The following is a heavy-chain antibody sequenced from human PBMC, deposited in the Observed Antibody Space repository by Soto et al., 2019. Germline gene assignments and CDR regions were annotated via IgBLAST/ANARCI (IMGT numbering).Heavy chain of an antibody. CDR2: IYYSGST. V-gene: IGHV4-59*01. J-gene: IGHJ6*02. CDR1: GGSISSYY. CDR3: ARDQSYLEYSSSSEPMYYYYGMDV. Sequence: SETLSLTCTVSGGSISSYYWSWIRQPPGKGLEWIGYIYYSGSTNYNPSLKSRVTISVDTSKNQFSLKLSSVTAADTAVYYCARDQSYLEYSSSSEPMYYYYGMDVWGQGTTVTAP. D-gene: IGHD6-6*01.